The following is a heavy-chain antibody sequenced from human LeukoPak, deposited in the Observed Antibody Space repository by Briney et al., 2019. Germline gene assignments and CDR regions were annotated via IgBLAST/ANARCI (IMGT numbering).Heavy chain of an antibody. V-gene: IGHV3-23*01. J-gene: IGHJ4*02. CDR1: GFTFSSYA. D-gene: IGHD2-21*01. CDR3: AKDRWGVYEHCCEPFDY. CDR2: ISGSGIST. Sequence: GGSLRLSCAASGFTFSSYAMAWVRQAPGKGLEWVSAISGSGISTYYAESVRCRFTVSRDNPKNTLYLHMTSLRAEDTAVYYCAKDRWGVYEHCCEPFDYWGQGTLVTVSS.